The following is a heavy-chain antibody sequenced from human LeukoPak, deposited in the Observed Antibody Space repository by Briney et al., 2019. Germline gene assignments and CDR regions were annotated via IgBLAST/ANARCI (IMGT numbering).Heavy chain of an antibody. CDR3: ARVSCSSTSCPAAFDI. Sequence: PGGSLRLSCAASGFTFSSYAMHWVRQAPGKGLEYVSAISSNGGSTYANSVKGRFTISRDNSKNTLYLQMGSLRAEDMAVYYCARVSCSSTSCPAAFDIWGQGRMVTVSS. J-gene: IGHJ3*02. V-gene: IGHV3-64*01. D-gene: IGHD2-2*01. CDR1: GFTFSSYA. CDR2: ISSNGGST.